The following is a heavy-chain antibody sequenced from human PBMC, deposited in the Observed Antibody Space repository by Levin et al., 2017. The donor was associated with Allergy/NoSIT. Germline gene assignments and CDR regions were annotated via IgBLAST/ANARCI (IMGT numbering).Heavy chain of an antibody. Sequence: SGPTLVKPTETLTLTCTVSGFSLSNARMGVSWIRQPPGKALEWLAHIFSNDEKSYSTSLKSRLTISKDTSKSQVVLTMTNMDPVDTATYYCARTIFGVVIYYYGMDVWGQGTTVTVSS. V-gene: IGHV2-26*01. CDR2: IFSNDEK. D-gene: IGHD3-3*01. J-gene: IGHJ6*02. CDR1: GFSLSNARMG. CDR3: ARTIFGVVIYYYGMDV.